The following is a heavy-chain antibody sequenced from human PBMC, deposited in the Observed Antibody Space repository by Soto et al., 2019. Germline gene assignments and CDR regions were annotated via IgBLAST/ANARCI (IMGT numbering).Heavy chain of an antibody. D-gene: IGHD2-15*01. Sequence: QVQLQQWGAGLLKPSETLSLTCAVYGGSFSGYYWSWIRQPPGKGLECIGEINHSGSTNYNPSLKSRVTISVDTSKNQFSLKLSSVTAADTAVYYCARGLPLGYCSGGSCYRRINWFDPWGQGTLVTVSS. J-gene: IGHJ5*02. CDR3: ARGLPLGYCSGGSCYRRINWFDP. CDR1: GGSFSGYY. V-gene: IGHV4-34*01. CDR2: INHSGST.